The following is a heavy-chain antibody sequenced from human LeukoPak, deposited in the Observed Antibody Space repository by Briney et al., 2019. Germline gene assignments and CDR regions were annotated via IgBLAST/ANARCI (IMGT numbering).Heavy chain of an antibody. Sequence: GASVKVSYKVSGYTFTELAMHWVRQAPGKGREGMGSFDPEDGERIYVQKLQGRLIMTEDTSTDTAYLELSSLRSDDTAVYYCTPRNVYKGYFDNWGQGTLVTVSS. V-gene: IGHV1-24*01. J-gene: IGHJ4*02. CDR2: FDPEDGER. CDR1: GYTFTELA. D-gene: IGHD5-24*01. CDR3: TPRNVYKGYFDN.